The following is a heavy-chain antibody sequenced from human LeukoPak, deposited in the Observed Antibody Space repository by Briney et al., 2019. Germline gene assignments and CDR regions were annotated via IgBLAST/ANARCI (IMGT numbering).Heavy chain of an antibody. D-gene: IGHD6-6*01. CDR2: MNPNSGNT. V-gene: IGHV1-8*01. CDR1: GYTFTSYD. CDR3: ARASRIAARQRSDYYYYMDV. J-gene: IGHJ6*03. Sequence: ASVKVSCTASGYTFTSYDINWVRQAPGQGLEWIGWMNPNSGNTGYAQKFQGRVTMTRNSSISTAYMELSSLRSEDTAVYYCARASRIAARQRSDYYYYMDVWGKGTTVTVSS.